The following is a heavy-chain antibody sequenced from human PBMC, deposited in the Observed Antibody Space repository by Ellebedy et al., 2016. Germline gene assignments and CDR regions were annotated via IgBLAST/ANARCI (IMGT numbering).Heavy chain of an antibody. J-gene: IGHJ6*03. V-gene: IGHV1-2*02. CDR1: GYTFTGYY. D-gene: IGHD3-22*01. CDR3: ARVGRIYDSSGYYRLSKDYYYYMDV. CDR2: INPNSGGT. Sequence: ASVKVSXXASGYTFTGYYMHWVRQAPGQGLEWMGWINPNSGGTNYAQKFQGRVTMTRDTSISTAYMELSRLRSDDTAVYYCARVGRIYDSSGYYRLSKDYYYYMDVWGKGTTVTVSS.